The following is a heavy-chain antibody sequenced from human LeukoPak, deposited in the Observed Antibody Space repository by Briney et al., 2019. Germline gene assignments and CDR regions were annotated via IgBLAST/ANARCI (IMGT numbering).Heavy chain of an antibody. CDR1: GFTFSSYA. V-gene: IGHV3-23*01. D-gene: IGHD2-15*01. CDR2: ISGSGGST. CDR3: AKDRRGYCSGGSCPDVAFDI. J-gene: IGHJ3*02. Sequence: GGSLRLSCAASGFTFSSYAMSWVRQAPGKGLEWVSAISGSGGSTYYADSVKGRFTISRDNSKNTLYLQMNSLRAEDTAVYYCAKDRRGYCSGGSCPDVAFDIWGQGTMVTVSS.